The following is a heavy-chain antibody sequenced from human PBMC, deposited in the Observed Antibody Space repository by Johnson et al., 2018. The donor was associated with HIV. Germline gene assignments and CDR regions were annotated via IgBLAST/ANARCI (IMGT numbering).Heavy chain of an antibody. D-gene: IGHD6-19*01. CDR3: AKARSSGQGAFDS. V-gene: IGHV3-23*04. J-gene: IGHJ3*02. Sequence: VQLVESGGGLVQPGRSLRLSCAASGFTFDDYAMHWVRQAPGKGLAWVSGISGSGGSTYYADSVKGRFTISRDNSKNTLYLQMNSLRAEDTAVYYCAKARSSGQGAFDSWGQGTLVTVSS. CDR1: GFTFDDYA. CDR2: ISGSGGST.